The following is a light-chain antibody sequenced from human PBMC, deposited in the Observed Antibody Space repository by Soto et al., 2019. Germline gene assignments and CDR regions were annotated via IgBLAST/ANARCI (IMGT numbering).Light chain of an antibody. V-gene: IGLV2-14*01. CDR3: SSFTSINPGV. CDR2: EVS. Sequence: QSVLTQPASVSGSPGQSITISCTGTSSDVGGYNYVSWYQQHPGKAPKLMIYEVSNRPSGVSNRVSGSKSGNTASLTISGLQAEDEADYYCSSFTSINPGVFGGGTKLTVL. CDR1: SSDVGGYNY. J-gene: IGLJ3*02.